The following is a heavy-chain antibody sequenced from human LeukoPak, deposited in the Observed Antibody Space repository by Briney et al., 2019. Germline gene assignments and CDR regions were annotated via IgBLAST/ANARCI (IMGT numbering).Heavy chain of an antibody. J-gene: IGHJ4*02. CDR2: ISSSSSYI. D-gene: IGHD3-10*01. CDR1: GFTFSSYT. V-gene: IGHV3-21*01. Sequence: PGGSLRLSCAASGFTFSSYTMNWVRQAPGKGLEWVSSISSSSSYIYYADSVKGRFTISRDNAKNSLSLQMNSLRAEDTAVYYCARCPNPLLWFGELCDYWGQVTLVTVSS. CDR3: ARCPNPLLWFGELCDY.